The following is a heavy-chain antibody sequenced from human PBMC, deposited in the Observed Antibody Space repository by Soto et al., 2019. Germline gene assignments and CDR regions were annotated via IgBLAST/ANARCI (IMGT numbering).Heavy chain of an antibody. CDR1: GDSVSSNSAA. CDR2: TYYRSKWYN. CDR3: AREGADSSSYYYYGMDV. D-gene: IGHD6-19*01. V-gene: IGHV6-1*01. Sequence: SQTLSLTCVISGDSVSSNSAAWNWIRQSPSRGLEWLGRTYYRSKWYNDYAVSVKSRITINPDTSKNQFSLQLNSVTPEDTAVYYCAREGADSSSYYYYGMDVWGQGTTVTVSS. J-gene: IGHJ6*02.